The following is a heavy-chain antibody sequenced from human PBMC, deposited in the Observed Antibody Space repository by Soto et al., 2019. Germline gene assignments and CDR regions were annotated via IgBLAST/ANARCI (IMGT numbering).Heavy chain of an antibody. Sequence: QVQLQESGPGLVEPSETLSLTCTVSGASISVYYWSWIRQPPGKGLEWIGCISNSGSTHYNPSLQSRVTISVDTSKNQISLKLSSVTAADTAVYYCARKGYFEYWGQGTLVTVSS. CDR1: GASISVYY. J-gene: IGHJ4*02. V-gene: IGHV4-59*01. CDR3: ARKGYFEY. CDR2: ISNSGST.